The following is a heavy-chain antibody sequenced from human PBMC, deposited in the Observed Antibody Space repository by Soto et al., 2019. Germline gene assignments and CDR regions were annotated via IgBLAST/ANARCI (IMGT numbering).Heavy chain of an antibody. CDR1: GGTFSSYA. CDR3: AREGYVAAAGHFDY. J-gene: IGHJ4*02. CDR2: IIPIFGTA. V-gene: IGHV1-69*13. Sequence: GASVKVSCKASGGTFSSYAISWARQAPGQGLEWMGGIIPIFGTANYAQKFQGRVTITADESTSTAYMELSSLRSEDTAVYYCAREGYVAAAGHFDYWGQGTLVTVSS. D-gene: IGHD6-13*01.